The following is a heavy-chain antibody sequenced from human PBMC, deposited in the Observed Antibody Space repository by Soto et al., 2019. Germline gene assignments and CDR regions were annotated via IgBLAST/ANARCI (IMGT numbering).Heavy chain of an antibody. J-gene: IGHJ4*02. V-gene: IGHV3-33*01. CDR3: ARVLVGGYCSGGSCSGLDY. Sequence: VGSLRLSCAASGFTFSSYGMHWVRQAPGKGLEWVAVIWYDGSNKYYADSVKGRFTISRDNSKNTLYLQMNSLRAEDTAVYYCARVLVGGYCSGGSCSGLDYWGQGTLVTVSS. CDR2: IWYDGSNK. D-gene: IGHD2-15*01. CDR1: GFTFSSYG.